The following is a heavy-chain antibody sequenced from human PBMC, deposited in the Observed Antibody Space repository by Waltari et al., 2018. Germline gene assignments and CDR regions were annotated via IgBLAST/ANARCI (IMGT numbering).Heavy chain of an antibody. CDR3: ASYYYGSGSYYESLPRY. J-gene: IGHJ4*02. CDR1: GYTFTGYY. V-gene: IGHV1-2*02. D-gene: IGHD3-10*01. Sequence: QVQLVQSGAEVKKPGASVKVSCKASGYTFTGYYMHWVRQAPGQGLEWMGWINPNSGGTNYAQKFQGRVTMTRDTSISTAYMELSRLRSDDTAVYYCASYYYGSGSYYESLPRYWGQGTLVTVSS. CDR2: INPNSGGT.